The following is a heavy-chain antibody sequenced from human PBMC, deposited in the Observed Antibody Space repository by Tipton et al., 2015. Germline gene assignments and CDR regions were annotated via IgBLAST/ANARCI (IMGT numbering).Heavy chain of an antibody. V-gene: IGHV4-38-2*01. CDR2: ISHSGNT. CDR3: ASLLLYGDYVHGLGY. D-gene: IGHD4-17*01. J-gene: IGHJ4*02. CDR1: AHSISSDYY. Sequence: TLSLTCAISAHSISSDYYWGWIRQPPGKGLEWIGSISHSGNTYYNPSLKSRVTISVDTSKNQFSLRVRSVTAADTAVYYCASLLLYGDYVHGLGYWGRGTLVTVSS.